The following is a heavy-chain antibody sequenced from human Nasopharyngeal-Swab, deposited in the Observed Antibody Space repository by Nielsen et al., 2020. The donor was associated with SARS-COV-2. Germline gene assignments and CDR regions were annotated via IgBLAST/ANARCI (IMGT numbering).Heavy chain of an antibody. Sequence: SETLSLTCSVSGGSFNGFYWNWIRQPPGKGLEWIGEINHNERTNYNPSLKSRVTMLVDTSNNQVSLKLSSVTATDTAVYYCARAGRVGDAFTGLDVWGQGTTVTVPS. J-gene: IGHJ6*02. CDR2: INHNERT. D-gene: IGHD1-26*01. CDR3: ARAGRVGDAFTGLDV. CDR1: GGSFNGFY. V-gene: IGHV4-34*01.